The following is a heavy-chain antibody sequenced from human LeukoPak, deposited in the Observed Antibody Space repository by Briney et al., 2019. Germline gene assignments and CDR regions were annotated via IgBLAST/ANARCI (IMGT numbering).Heavy chain of an antibody. V-gene: IGHV1-2*02. CDR1: GYTFIDDY. CDR3: ARTCGGGSCYVGVGAFDL. D-gene: IGHD2-15*01. CDR2: INPNTGGT. J-gene: IGHJ3*01. Sequence: ASVKVSCKASGYTFIDDYLHWVRHAPGQGLEWMGWINPNTGGTNYAQKFQGRVTMTRDTSISTAYMELSWLRSDDTATYYCARTCGGGSCYVGVGAFDLWSQGTMVTVSS.